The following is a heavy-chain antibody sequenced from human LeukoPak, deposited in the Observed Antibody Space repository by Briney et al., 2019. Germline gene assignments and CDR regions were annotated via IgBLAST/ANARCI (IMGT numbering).Heavy chain of an antibody. D-gene: IGHD5-12*01. V-gene: IGHV1-18*01. J-gene: IGHJ3*02. CDR2: ISAYNGNT. CDR1: GYTFTSYG. Sequence: ASVKVSCKASGYTFTSYGISWVRQAPGQGLEWMGWISAYNGNTNYAQKLQGRVTMTTDTSTSTAYMELRSLRSDDTAVYYCARGGRGYSGYDEPKNAFDIWGQGTMVTVSS. CDR3: ARGGRGYSGYDEPKNAFDI.